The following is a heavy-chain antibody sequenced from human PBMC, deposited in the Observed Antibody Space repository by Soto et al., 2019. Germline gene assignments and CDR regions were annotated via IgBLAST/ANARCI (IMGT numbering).Heavy chain of an antibody. D-gene: IGHD4-17*01. CDR3: ARASRDYGDYFRFDY. Sequence: QVQLQESGPGLVKPSGTLSLTCAVSSGSISSSNWWSWVRQPPGKGLEWIGEIYHSGSTNYNPSLKSRVTISVDKSKNQFSLKLSSVTAADTAVYYCARASRDYGDYFRFDYWGQGTLVTVSS. V-gene: IGHV4-4*02. CDR2: IYHSGST. CDR1: SGSISSSNW. J-gene: IGHJ4*02.